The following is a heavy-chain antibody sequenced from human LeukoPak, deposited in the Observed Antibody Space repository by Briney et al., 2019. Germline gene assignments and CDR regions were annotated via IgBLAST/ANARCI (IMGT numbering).Heavy chain of an antibody. V-gene: IGHV3-21*01. Sequence: GGSLRLSCEVSGFIFSSHSMNWVRQAPGKGLEWVSSISSSSSYIYYTDSVKGRFTISRDNAKDSLYLQIDSLRAEDTAVYYCARGHPSSGWYFDYWGQGTLVTVSS. CDR1: GFIFSSHS. CDR3: ARGHPSSGWYFDY. J-gene: IGHJ4*02. CDR2: ISSSSSYI. D-gene: IGHD6-19*01.